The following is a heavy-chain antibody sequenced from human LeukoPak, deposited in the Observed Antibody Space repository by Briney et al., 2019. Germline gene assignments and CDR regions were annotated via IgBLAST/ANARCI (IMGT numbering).Heavy chain of an antibody. CDR1: GGSISSSSYY. Sequence: PSETLSLTCTVSGGSISSSSYYWGWIRQPPGKGLEWIGSIYYSGSTYYNPSLKSRVTISVDTSKNQFSLKLSSVTAADTAVYYCARTAYCGGDCYWGHYYSYMDVWGKGTTVTVSS. CDR3: ARTAYCGGDCYWGHYYSYMDV. CDR2: IYYSGST. J-gene: IGHJ6*03. V-gene: IGHV4-39*07. D-gene: IGHD2-21*01.